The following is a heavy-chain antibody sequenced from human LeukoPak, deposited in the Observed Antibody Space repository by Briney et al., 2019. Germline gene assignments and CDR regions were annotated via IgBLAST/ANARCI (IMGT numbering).Heavy chain of an antibody. V-gene: IGHV3-11*01. CDR3: AKDDSGAEYREYYQY. Sequence: GGSLRRSCSASGFTFSDYYMSWLRQAPGQGLEWGSYISSSGSTIYYADSVKGRFTISRNNSKNTLYLQMNSLRADDTAVYYCAKDDSGAEYREYYQYWGQGTLVTVSS. D-gene: IGHD6-25*01. J-gene: IGHJ1*01. CDR2: ISSSGSTI. CDR1: GFTFSDYY.